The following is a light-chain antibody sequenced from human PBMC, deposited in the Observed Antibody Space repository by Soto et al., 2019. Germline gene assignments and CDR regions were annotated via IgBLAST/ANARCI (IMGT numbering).Light chain of an antibody. CDR2: DVS. CDR1: SRDVGGCNY. CDR3: CSYAGSYTFDVV. V-gene: IGLV2-11*01. Sequence: QSALTQPRSVSGSPGQSVTISCTGTSRDVGGCNYVSWYQQHPGKAPKLIIYDVSKRPSGVPDRFSGSKSGNTASLTISGLQAEDEADYYCCSYAGSYTFDVVFGGGTKLTVL. J-gene: IGLJ2*01.